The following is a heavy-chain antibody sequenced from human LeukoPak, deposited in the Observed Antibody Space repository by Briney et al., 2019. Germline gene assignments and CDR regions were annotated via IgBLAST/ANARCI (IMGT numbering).Heavy chain of an antibody. V-gene: IGHV1-8*03. Sequence: ASVKVSCKASGYTFTSYDINWVRQATGQGLEWMGWMNPNSGNTGYAQKFQGRVTITRNTSISTAYMELSSLRSEDTAVYYCAKEYGYTYGEFDYWGQGTLVTVSS. D-gene: IGHD5-18*01. CDR1: GYTFTSYD. CDR2: MNPNSGNT. J-gene: IGHJ4*02. CDR3: AKEYGYTYGEFDY.